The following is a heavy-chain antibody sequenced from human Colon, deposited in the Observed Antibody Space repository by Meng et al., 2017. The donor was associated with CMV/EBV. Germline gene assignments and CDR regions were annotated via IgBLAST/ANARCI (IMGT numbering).Heavy chain of an antibody. CDR3: ARDRDSGSYYWFDP. D-gene: IGHD1-26*01. V-gene: IGHV1-2*02. J-gene: IGHJ5*02. CDR1: GYTFTGYY. Sequence: ASVKVSCKASGYTFTGYYMYWVRQAPGQGLEWMGWINPNSGGTKYEQKFQGRVTMTRDTSISAAYMELSRLSSDDTAVYYCARDRDSGSYYWFDPWGQGTLVTVSS. CDR2: INPNSGGT.